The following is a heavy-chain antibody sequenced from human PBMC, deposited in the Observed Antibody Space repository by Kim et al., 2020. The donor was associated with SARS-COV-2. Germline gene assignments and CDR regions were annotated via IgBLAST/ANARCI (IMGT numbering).Heavy chain of an antibody. CDR2: ISSSGDTT. D-gene: IGHD5-18*01. CDR3: TRAPQPSDY. Sequence: GGSLRLSCAASGFTFSSYEMNWVRQAPGKGLEWVSYISSSGDTTDYADSVQGRYTISRDNAKNSLYLQMNSLRADDTAGYYCTRAPQPSDYWGQGTLVTVSS. J-gene: IGHJ4*02. V-gene: IGHV3-48*03. CDR1: GFTFSSYE.